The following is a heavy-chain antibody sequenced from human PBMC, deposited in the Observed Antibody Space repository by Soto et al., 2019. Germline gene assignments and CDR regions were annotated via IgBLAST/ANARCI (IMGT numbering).Heavy chain of an antibody. D-gene: IGHD3-22*01. V-gene: IGHV4-34*01. Sequence: SETLSLTCAVYGGSFSGYYWSWIRQPPGKGLEWIGEINHSGSTNYNPSLKSRVTISVDTSKNQFSLKLSSVTAADTAVYYCARAGPFITMIVVVIRETYGMDVWGQGTTVTVS. J-gene: IGHJ6*02. CDR2: INHSGST. CDR3: ARAGPFITMIVVVIRETYGMDV. CDR1: GGSFSGYY.